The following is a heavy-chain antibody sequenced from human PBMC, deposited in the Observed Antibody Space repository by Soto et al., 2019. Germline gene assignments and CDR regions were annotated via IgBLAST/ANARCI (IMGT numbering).Heavy chain of an antibody. Sequence: QVQLVESGGGVVQPGRSLRLSCTASGFTFRSFAMHWVRQAPGKGLEWLALVSFDGRNKYYADSVKGRFTISRDNSNSTVFLQMTGLRSEDTGVYYCARPAGPFDYWGQGTLVTVSS. CDR1: GFTFRSFA. CDR2: VSFDGRNK. J-gene: IGHJ4*02. CDR3: ARPAGPFDY. V-gene: IGHV3-30*04.